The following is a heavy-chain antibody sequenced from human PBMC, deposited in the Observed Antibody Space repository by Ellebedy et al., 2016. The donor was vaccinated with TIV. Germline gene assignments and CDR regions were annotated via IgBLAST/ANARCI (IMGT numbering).Heavy chain of an antibody. CDR3: ARDILSWGSGWYSEDY. J-gene: IGHJ4*02. CDR1: GFTVSSNY. Sequence: GGSLRLSCAASGFTVSSNYMSWVRQAPGKGLEWVSVIYSGGTTYYADSVKGRFTISRDNSKNALYLQMNSLRVEDTAVYYCARDILSWGSGWYSEDYWGQGTLVTVPS. D-gene: IGHD6-19*01. V-gene: IGHV3-53*01. CDR2: IYSGGTT.